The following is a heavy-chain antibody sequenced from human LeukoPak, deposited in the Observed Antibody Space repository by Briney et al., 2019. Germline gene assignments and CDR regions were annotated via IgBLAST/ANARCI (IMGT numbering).Heavy chain of an antibody. D-gene: IGHD3-22*01. CDR1: GGTFSSYA. J-gene: IGHJ4*02. CDR3: AQGGRYYDSSGYY. CDR2: ISAYNGNT. Sequence: GASAKISCKAAGGTFSSYAISWLRQAPGQGLEGMGWISAYNGNTNYAQKPQGRGTIITDTSTSTAYMELRRLRPGDTAVYYCAQGGRYYDSSGYYWGQGTLVTVSS. V-gene: IGHV1-18*01.